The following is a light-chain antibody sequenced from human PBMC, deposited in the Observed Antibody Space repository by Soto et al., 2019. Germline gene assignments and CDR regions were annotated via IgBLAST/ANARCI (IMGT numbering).Light chain of an antibody. V-gene: IGKV3-15*01. CDR1: ESVSNN. CDR3: QQYENWPPWT. J-gene: IGKJ1*01. CDR2: RAS. Sequence: EIVLTQSPATLSVSPGERATLSCRASESVSNNLAWYQHKLGQAPRLLIYRASTRATGIPARFSGSGSGTEFTLTISSLQSEDFAFYYCQQYENWPPWTFGQGTKVESK.